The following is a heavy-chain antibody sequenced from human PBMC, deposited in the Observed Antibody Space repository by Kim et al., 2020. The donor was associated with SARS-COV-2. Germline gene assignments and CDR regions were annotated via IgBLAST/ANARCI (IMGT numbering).Heavy chain of an antibody. J-gene: IGHJ4*02. CDR3: ARDPYNRDYVSFDY. D-gene: IGHD3-16*01. CDR2: IIPILGIA. Sequence: VKVSCKASGGTFSSYAISWVRQAPGQGLEWMGRIIPILGIANYAQKFQGRVTITADKSTSTAYMELSSLRSEDTAVYYCARDPYNRDYVSFDYWGQGTLVTVSS. V-gene: IGHV1-69*04. CDR1: GGTFSSYA.